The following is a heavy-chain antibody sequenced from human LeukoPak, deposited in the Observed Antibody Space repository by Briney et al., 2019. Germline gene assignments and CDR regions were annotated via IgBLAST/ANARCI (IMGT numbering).Heavy chain of an antibody. V-gene: IGHV4-34*01. D-gene: IGHD1-1*01. CDR3: ARGGPDTTYYYYGMDV. CDR2: ISHSGRS. J-gene: IGHJ6*02. Sequence: ISHSGRSNYNPSLKSRVTISLDTSKNQFSLELSSVTAADTAVYYCARGGPDTTYYYYGMDVWGQGTTVTVSS.